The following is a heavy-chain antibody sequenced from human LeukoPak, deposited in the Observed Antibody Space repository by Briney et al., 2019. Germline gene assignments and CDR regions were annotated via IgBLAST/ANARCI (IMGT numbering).Heavy chain of an antibody. CDR1: GFTFSSYA. CDR2: ISYDGSNK. Sequence: PGRSLRLSCAASGFTFSSYAMHGVRQAPGKGLEWVAVISYDGSNKYYADSVKGRFTISRDNSKNTLYLQMNSLRAEDTAVYYCARLGIAARGVDYWGQGTLVTVSS. D-gene: IGHD6-6*01. J-gene: IGHJ4*02. V-gene: IGHV3-30-3*01. CDR3: ARLGIAARGVDY.